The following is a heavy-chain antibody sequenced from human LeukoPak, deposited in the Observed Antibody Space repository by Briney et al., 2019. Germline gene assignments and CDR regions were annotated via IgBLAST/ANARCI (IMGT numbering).Heavy chain of an antibody. Sequence: SQTLSLTCTVSGGSISSGGYYWSWIRQHPGKGLEWIGYIYYSGSTYYNPSLKSRVTISVDTSKNQFSLKLSSVTAADTAVYYCARTRWPTADDAFDIWGQGTMVTVSS. CDR2: IYYSGST. J-gene: IGHJ3*02. CDR1: GGSISSGGYY. D-gene: IGHD1-14*01. CDR3: ARTRWPTADDAFDI. V-gene: IGHV4-31*03.